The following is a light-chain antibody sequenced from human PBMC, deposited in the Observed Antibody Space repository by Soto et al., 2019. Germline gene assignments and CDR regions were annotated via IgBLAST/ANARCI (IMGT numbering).Light chain of an antibody. V-gene: IGKV1-39*01. J-gene: IGKJ5*01. Sequence: DIQMTQSPSSMSASVGGRVTITCRASQSISSYLNWYQQKPGKAPKLLIYAASSLQSGVPSRFSGSGSGTDFTLTISSLQPEDFATYYCQQSYSTPFGFGQGTRLEIK. CDR2: AAS. CDR1: QSISSY. CDR3: QQSYSTPFG.